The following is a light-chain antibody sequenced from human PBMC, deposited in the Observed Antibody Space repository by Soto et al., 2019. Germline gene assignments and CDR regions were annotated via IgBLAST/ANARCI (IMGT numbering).Light chain of an antibody. Sequence: EIVMTQSPATLSLSPGERATLSCRASQSVSSDLAWYQQKPGQPPRLLLYGASTRATGIPVRFRGSGSGTEFTLTISSLQSEDSAVYYCHQYNSWPRGTFGPGTKVDIK. CDR3: HQYNSWPRGT. CDR2: GAS. V-gene: IGKV3-15*01. CDR1: QSVSSD. J-gene: IGKJ3*01.